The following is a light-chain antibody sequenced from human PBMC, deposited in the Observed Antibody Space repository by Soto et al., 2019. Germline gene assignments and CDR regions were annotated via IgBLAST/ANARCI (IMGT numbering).Light chain of an antibody. CDR1: QGITSF. J-gene: IGKJ2*01. CDR3: RRYLSDQDT. V-gene: IGKV1-8*01. CDR2: AAA. Sequence: AIRMTQSPSSISASTGDRGTITCLASQGITSFLAWYQQKPGKAPKHLIYAAATLQRGAPSRFSASGSGIDFTLTIGRLQHDDFATYVCRRYLSDQDTFGQGTKLEI.